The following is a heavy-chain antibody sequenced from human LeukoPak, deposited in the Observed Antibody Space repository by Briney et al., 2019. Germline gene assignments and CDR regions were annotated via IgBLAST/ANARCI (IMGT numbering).Heavy chain of an antibody. CDR2: MHPDTGDT. Sequence: ASVKVSCKTSGYTFTNNDIHWVRQAPGQALEWMGWMHPDTGDTGYAQKFQGRVTITADESTSTAYMELSSLRSEDTAVYYCARDRVRYYNGSGNYGFDIWGQGTMVTVSS. CDR1: GYTFTNND. D-gene: IGHD3-10*01. CDR3: ARDRVRYYNGSGNYGFDI. V-gene: IGHV1-8*01. J-gene: IGHJ3*02.